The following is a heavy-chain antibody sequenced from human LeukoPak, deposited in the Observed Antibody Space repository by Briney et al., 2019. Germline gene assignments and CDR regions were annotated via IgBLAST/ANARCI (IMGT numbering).Heavy chain of an antibody. CDR3: ARGGGL. CDR1: GFTFSSYA. CDR2: ISFDGSNK. Sequence: PGRSLRLSCAASGFTFSSYAMHWIRQAPGKGLEWVAVISFDGSNKYYADSMKGRFTISRDNSKSTPYLQMNSLRAEDTAVYYCARGGGLWGQGTMVTVSS. J-gene: IGHJ3*01. V-gene: IGHV3-30-3*01.